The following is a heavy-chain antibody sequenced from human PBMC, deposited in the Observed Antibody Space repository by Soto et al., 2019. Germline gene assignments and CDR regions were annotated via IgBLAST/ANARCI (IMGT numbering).Heavy chain of an antibody. CDR2: IYAGGDT. Sequence: SLRLSCAASGFTVSGNYMSWVRQAPGKGLEWVSVIYAGGDTYYADSVKGRFTISRDSSKNTMYLQMNSLRVDDTAVYYCAGTSLFDYWGQGTLVTVSS. CDR1: GFTVSGNY. CDR3: AGTSLFDY. V-gene: IGHV3-53*01. J-gene: IGHJ4*02.